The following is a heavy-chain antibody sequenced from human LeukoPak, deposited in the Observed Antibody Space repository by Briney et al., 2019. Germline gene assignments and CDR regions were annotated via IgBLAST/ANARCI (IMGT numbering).Heavy chain of an antibody. CDR3: YYMDV. CDR2: ITTGSTYM. Sequence: PGGSLRLSCSASVFTFSSYAMNRVRQAPGKGLEWVSSITTGSTYMYYADSVRGRFTISRDNAKNSLYLQMSSLRADDTAVYYYYYMDVWGKGTMVTVSS. J-gene: IGHJ6*03. CDR1: VFTFSSYA. V-gene: IGHV3-21*01.